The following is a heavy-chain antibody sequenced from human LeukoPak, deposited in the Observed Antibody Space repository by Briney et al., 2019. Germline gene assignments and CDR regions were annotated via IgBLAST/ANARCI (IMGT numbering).Heavy chain of an antibody. CDR1: GGSFTSGSYY. CDR3: ARSYGYSSSWYGSDWFDP. J-gene: IGHJ5*02. V-gene: IGHV4-61*02. D-gene: IGHD6-13*01. Sequence: PLETLSLTCTVSGGSFTSGSYYWSWIRQPAGKGPEWIGRLYSSGSTNYNPSLKSRVTISVDTSRNQFSLKLSSVTAADTAVYYCARSYGYSSSWYGSDWFDPWGQGTLVTVSS. CDR2: LYSSGST.